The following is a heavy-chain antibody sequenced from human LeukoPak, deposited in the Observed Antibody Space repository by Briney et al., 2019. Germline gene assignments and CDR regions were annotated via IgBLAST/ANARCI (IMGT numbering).Heavy chain of an antibody. CDR1: GYTFTSYY. V-gene: IGHV1-46*01. D-gene: IGHD2-21*01. J-gene: IGHJ4*02. Sequence: ASVKVSCKASGYTFTSYYMHWVRQAPGQGLEWMGIVNPSGGSTTYAQMFQGRVTMTRDTSTRAVYMELSSLRSEDTAAYYCAREGEVIVTDNLFYWGQGTLVTVSS. CDR2: VNPSGGST. CDR3: AREGEVIVTDNLFY.